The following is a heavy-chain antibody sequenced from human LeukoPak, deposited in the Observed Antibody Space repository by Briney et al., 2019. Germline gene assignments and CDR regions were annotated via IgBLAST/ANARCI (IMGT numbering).Heavy chain of an antibody. CDR1: GFTFSSYG. J-gene: IGHJ4*02. Sequence: GGSLRLSCAASGFTFSSYGMHWVRQAPGKGLEWVAVIWYDGSNKYYADSVKGRFTISRDNSKNTLYLQMNSLRAEDTAVYYCARDRRITRVRGVITQAFDYWGRGTLVTVPS. D-gene: IGHD3-10*01. V-gene: IGHV3-33*01. CDR2: IWYDGSNK. CDR3: ARDRRITRVRGVITQAFDY.